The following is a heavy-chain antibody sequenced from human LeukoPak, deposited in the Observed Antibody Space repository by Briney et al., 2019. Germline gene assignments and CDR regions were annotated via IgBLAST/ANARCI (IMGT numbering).Heavy chain of an antibody. V-gene: IGHV1-46*01. J-gene: IGHJ4*02. Sequence: ASVKVSCKASGYTFPSYYMHWVRQAPGQGLEWMGIINPSGGSTSYAQKFQGRVTMTRDTSTSTVYMELSSLRSEDTAVYYCARDLGVDTAMVTDDYWGQGTLVTVSS. CDR1: GYTFPSYY. D-gene: IGHD5-18*01. CDR2: INPSGGST. CDR3: ARDLGVDTAMVTDDY.